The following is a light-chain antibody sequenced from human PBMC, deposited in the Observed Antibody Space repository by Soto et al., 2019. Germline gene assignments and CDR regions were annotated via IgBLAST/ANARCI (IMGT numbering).Light chain of an antibody. CDR2: TAS. CDR1: QDIINY. V-gene: IGKV1-8*01. CDR3: QQYYSYPALT. J-gene: IGKJ4*01. Sequence: AIRMTQSPSSFSASTGDRVTITCRASQDIINYLAWYQQKPGKAPKLLIYTASNLQSGVPSRFSGSGSGTDFTLTISGLQSEDFATYYCQQYYSYPALTFGGGTKVDIK.